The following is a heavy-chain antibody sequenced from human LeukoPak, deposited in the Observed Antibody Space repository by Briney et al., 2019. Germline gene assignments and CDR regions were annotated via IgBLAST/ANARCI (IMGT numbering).Heavy chain of an antibody. CDR1: GFTVSSNY. J-gene: IGHJ4*02. V-gene: IGHV3-66*02. CDR2: IYSGGST. Sequence: GGSLRLSCAASGFTVSSNYMSWVRQAPGKGLEWVSVIYSGGSTYCADSVKGRFTISRDNSKNTLYLQMNSLRAEDTAVYYCARDPATGSWDYWGQGTLVTVSS. CDR3: ARDPATGSWDY.